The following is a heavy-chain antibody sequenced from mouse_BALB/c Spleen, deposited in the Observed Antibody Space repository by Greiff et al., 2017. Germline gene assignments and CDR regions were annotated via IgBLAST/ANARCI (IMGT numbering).Heavy chain of an antibody. J-gene: IGHJ1*01. CDR2: ISSGSSTI. V-gene: IGHV5-17*02. CDR1: GFTFSSFG. D-gene: IGHD2-3*01. CDR3: ARSPDGYFYWYFDV. Sequence: EVKVVESGGGLVQPGGSRKLSCAASGFTFSSFGMHWVRQAPEKGLEWVAYISSGSSTIYYADTVKGRFTISRDNPKNTLFLQMTSLRSEDTAMYYCARSPDGYFYWYFDVWGAGTTVTVSS.